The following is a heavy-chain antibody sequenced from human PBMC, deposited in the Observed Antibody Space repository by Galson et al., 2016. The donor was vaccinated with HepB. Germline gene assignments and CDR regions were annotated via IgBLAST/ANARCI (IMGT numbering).Heavy chain of an antibody. V-gene: IGHV3-9*01. Sequence: SLRLSCAASGFTFDDYAMHWVRQAPGKGLEWVSGISWNSGSIDYADSVKGRFTISRDNAKNSLYLQMNSLRVEDTAVYYCAREDWGLSDSWGQGTLVTVSS. D-gene: IGHD3/OR15-3a*01. CDR2: ISWNSGSI. CDR3: AREDWGLSDS. J-gene: IGHJ4*02. CDR1: GFTFDDYA.